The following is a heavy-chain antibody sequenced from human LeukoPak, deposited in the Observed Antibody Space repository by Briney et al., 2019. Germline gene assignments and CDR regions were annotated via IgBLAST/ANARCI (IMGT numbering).Heavy chain of an antibody. CDR3: ARHAPSAYYDILAGYFEY. J-gene: IGHJ4*02. CDR1: GASISSSFYY. Sequence: SETLSLTCTVSGASISSSFYYWGWIRQTPGKGLEWIGSVNYRGNTYNNPPRKTQVTISVDTSENQFSLNLRSVTAADTAVYYCARHAPSAYYDILAGYFEYWGQGTLVSVSS. V-gene: IGHV4-39*01. CDR2: VNYRGNT. D-gene: IGHD3-9*01.